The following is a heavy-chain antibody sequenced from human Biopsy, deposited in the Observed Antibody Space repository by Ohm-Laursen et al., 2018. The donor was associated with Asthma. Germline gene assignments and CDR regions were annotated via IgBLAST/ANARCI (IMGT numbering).Heavy chain of an antibody. D-gene: IGHD3-9*01. Sequence: SVKVSCKASGGTFSRYAISWVRQAPGQGLEWMGGIIPIFGTSNYAQKFQGRVTFTADESTSSAYMELSSLRSEDSAVYYCARTYYDFLTGQVNDAFAIWGQGTMVTVSS. CDR1: GGTFSRYA. V-gene: IGHV1-69*13. CDR2: IIPIFGTS. CDR3: ARTYYDFLTGQVNDAFAI. J-gene: IGHJ3*02.